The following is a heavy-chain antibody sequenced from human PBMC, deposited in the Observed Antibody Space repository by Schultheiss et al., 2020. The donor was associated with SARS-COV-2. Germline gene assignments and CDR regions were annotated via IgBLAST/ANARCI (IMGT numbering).Heavy chain of an antibody. V-gene: IGHV3-33*06. Sequence: GGSLRLSCAASGFTFSSYGMHWVRQAPGKGLEWVAVIWYDGSNKYYADSVKGRFTISRDNSKNTLYLQMNSLRAEDTAVYYCAKDQSRLPTYGMDVWGQGTAVTVSS. D-gene: IGHD4-11*01. CDR1: GFTFSSYG. J-gene: IGHJ6*02. CDR3: AKDQSRLPTYGMDV. CDR2: IWYDGSNK.